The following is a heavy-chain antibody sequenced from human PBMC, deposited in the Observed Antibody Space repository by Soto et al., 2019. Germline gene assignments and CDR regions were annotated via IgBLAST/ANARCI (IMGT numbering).Heavy chain of an antibody. Sequence: PGGSLRLSCAASGFTFSSYGMHWVRQAPGKGLEWVAVISYDGSNKYYADSVKGRFTISRDNSKSTLYLQMNSLRAEDTAVYYSVVTTIGDWGQGSLVTVSS. D-gene: IGHD2-21*02. CDR1: GFTFSSYG. J-gene: IGHJ4*02. CDR2: ISYDGSNK. V-gene: IGHV3-30*03. CDR3: VVTTIGD.